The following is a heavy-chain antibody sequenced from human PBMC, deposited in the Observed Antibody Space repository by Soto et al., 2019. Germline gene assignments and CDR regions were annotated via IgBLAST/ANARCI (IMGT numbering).Heavy chain of an antibody. V-gene: IGHV4-4*02. CDR1: GGSVSRDNW. CDR3: AENGSYDLVN. CDR2: IHHSGST. J-gene: IGHJ4*02. Sequence: QVQLQESGQGLVKPWGTLSLTCGVSGGSVSRDNWWSWVRQPPGKGLEWIGEIHHSGSTNYSPSLKSRVTMSVDKSRNQFSLKLTSVTAADTAVYYCAENGSYDLVNWGQGTRVTVSS. D-gene: IGHD3-16*01.